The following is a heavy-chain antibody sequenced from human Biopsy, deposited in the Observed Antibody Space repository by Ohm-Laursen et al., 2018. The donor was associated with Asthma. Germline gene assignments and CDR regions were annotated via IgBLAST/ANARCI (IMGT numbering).Heavy chain of an antibody. CDR1: GGSFSGYY. CDR3: ARGPNYHGSGRAPIGMDV. CDR2: IYYTWSD. D-gene: IGHD3-10*01. V-gene: IGHV4-59*07. Sequence: SDTLSLTCAVYGGSFSGYYWSWIRQPPGKGLEWLGYIYYTWSDNYNPSLKSRVTISVDTSKNQFSLRLNSVTAADTAVYYCARGPNYHGSGRAPIGMDVWGQGTTVTVSS. J-gene: IGHJ6*02.